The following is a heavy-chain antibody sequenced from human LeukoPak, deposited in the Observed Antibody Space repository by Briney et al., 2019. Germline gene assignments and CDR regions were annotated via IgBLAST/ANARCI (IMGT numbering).Heavy chain of an antibody. Sequence: PGGSLRLSCAASGFPFDISWLNWVRQAPGKGPEWVATMKPDGSEKYYVDSVKGRFAISRDNAKNSVYLQMDSLRVEDTAVYYCAKDAFWGRGTLVTVSS. V-gene: IGHV3-7*01. J-gene: IGHJ4*02. CDR1: GFPFDISW. CDR2: MKPDGSEK. CDR3: AKDAF.